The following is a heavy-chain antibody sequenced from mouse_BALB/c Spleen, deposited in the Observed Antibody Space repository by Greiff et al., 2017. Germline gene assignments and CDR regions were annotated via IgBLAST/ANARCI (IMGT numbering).Heavy chain of an antibody. D-gene: IGHD2-14*01. CDR1: GFTFSNYW. CDR2: IRLKSNNYAT. Sequence: EVQLVESGGGLVQPGGSMKLSCVASGFTFSNYWMNWVRQSPEKGLEWVAEIRLKSNNYATHYAESVKGRFTISRDDSKSSVYLQMNNLRAEDTGIYYCTRQDRYYAMDYWGQGTSVTVSS. J-gene: IGHJ4*01. CDR3: TRQDRYYAMDY. V-gene: IGHV6-6*02.